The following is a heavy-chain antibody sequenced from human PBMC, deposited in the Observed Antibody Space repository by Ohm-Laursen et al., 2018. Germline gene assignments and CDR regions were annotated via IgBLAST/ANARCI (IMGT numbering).Heavy chain of an antibody. V-gene: IGHV3-48*03. D-gene: IGHD5-12*01. Sequence: SLRLSCTVSGFNFNTYEMNWVRQASGKGLEWVANIHYSRTSLIYYADSVIGRFTISRDNAKNSLFLQMNSLRADDTAVYYCAKHRSATWVHKRFDYWGQGTPVTVSS. J-gene: IGHJ4*02. CDR2: IHYSRTSLI. CDR1: GFNFNTYE. CDR3: AKHRSATWVHKRFDY.